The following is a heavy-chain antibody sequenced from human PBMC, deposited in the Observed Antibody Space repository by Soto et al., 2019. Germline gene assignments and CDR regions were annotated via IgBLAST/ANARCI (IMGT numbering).Heavy chain of an antibody. D-gene: IGHD6-6*01. Sequence: PGGSLRLSCAASGFTFSSYAMHWVRQAPGKGLEWVAVISYDGSNKYYADSVKGRFTISRDNSKNTLYLQMNSLRAEDTAVYYCARGSMTQLAFDYWGQGTLVTVSS. J-gene: IGHJ4*02. CDR3: ARGSMTQLAFDY. CDR2: ISYDGSNK. V-gene: IGHV3-30-3*01. CDR1: GFTFSSYA.